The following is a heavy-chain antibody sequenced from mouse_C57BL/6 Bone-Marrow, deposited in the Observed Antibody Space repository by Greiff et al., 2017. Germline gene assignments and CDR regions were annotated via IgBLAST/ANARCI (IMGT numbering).Heavy chain of an antibody. D-gene: IGHD2-4*01. CDR1: GYAFSSSW. CDR2: IYPGDGDT. J-gene: IGHJ2*01. Sequence: QVQLKESGPELVKPGASVKISCKASGYAFSSSWMNWVKQRPGKGLEWIGRIYPGDGDTNYNGKFKGKATLTADKSSSTAYMQLSSLTSEDSAVYFCARWDYPFDYWGQGTTLTVSS. V-gene: IGHV1-82*01. CDR3: ARWDYPFDY.